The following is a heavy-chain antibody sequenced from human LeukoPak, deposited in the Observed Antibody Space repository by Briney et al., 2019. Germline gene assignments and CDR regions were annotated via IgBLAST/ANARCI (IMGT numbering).Heavy chain of an antibody. V-gene: IGHV3-64D*06. Sequence: GGSLRLSCSASGFTFSSYAMHWVRQAPAKGLEYVSAISSNGGSTYYADSVKGRFTISRDNSKNTLYLQMSSLRAEDTAVYYCVKAPEPFLEWLLPVDYWGQGTLVTVSS. CDR3: VKAPEPFLEWLLPVDY. J-gene: IGHJ4*02. CDR2: ISSNGGST. CDR1: GFTFSSYA. D-gene: IGHD3-3*02.